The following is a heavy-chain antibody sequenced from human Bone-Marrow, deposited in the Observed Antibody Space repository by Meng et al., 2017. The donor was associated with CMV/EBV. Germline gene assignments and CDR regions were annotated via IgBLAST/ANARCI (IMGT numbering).Heavy chain of an antibody. CDR3: ARGGWLRFSDY. D-gene: IGHD5-12*01. CDR1: GFTFSSYW. V-gene: IGHV3-48*04. CDR2: ISSSGSTI. J-gene: IGHJ4*02. Sequence: GESLKISCAASGFTFSSYWMHWVRQAPGKGLEWVSYISSSGSTIYYADSVKGRFTISRDNAKNSLYLEMNSLRAEDTPLYYCARGGWLRFSDYWGQGTLVTVSS.